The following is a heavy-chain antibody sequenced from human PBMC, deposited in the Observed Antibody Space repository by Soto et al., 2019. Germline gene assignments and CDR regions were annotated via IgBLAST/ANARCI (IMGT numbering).Heavy chain of an antibody. CDR3: ARGTGSLGELSLYYFDY. Sequence: ENLSLTCAVYGRSFSGYYWSWIRQPPGKGLEWIGEINHSGSTNYNPSLKSRVTISVDTSKNQFSLKLSSVTAADTAVYYCARGTGSLGELSLYYFDYWGQGTLVTVSS. CDR2: INHSGST. J-gene: IGHJ4*02. V-gene: IGHV4-34*01. D-gene: IGHD3-16*02. CDR1: GRSFSGYY.